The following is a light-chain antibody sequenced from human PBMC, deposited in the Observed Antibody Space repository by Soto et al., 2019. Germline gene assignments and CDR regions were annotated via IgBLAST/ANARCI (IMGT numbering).Light chain of an antibody. Sequence: QSVLTQPPSVSEAPRQRVTISCSGSSSNIGDNAVNWYQQFPGKAPKLLIYYNDQLPSGVSDRFSASKSGTSASLVISGLRSEDEADYYCASWDDRLNGYVFVSGTKLTVL. J-gene: IGLJ1*01. CDR2: YND. CDR1: SSNIGDNA. CDR3: ASWDDRLNGYV. V-gene: IGLV1-36*01.